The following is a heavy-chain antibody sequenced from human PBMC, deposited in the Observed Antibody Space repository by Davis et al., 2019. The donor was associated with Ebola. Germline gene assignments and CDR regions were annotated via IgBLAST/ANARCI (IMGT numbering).Heavy chain of an antibody. D-gene: IGHD2-21*02. Sequence: GESLKISCAASGFTFSSYGMHWVRQAPGKGLEWVAVISYDGSNKYYADSVKGRFTISRDNSKNTLYLQMNCLRAEDTAVYYCAKDQGRHIVVVTALKDAFDIWGQGTMVTVSS. CDR3: AKDQGRHIVVVTALKDAFDI. J-gene: IGHJ3*02. V-gene: IGHV3-30*18. CDR2: ISYDGSNK. CDR1: GFTFSSYG.